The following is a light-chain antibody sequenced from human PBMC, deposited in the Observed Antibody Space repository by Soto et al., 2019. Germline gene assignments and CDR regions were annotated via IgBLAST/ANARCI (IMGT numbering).Light chain of an antibody. CDR2: KAS. CDR3: QQYNTYSPTWT. J-gene: IGKJ1*01. CDR1: QSISSW. Sequence: DIQMTQSPSTLSASVGDRVTITCRASQSISSWLAWYQQKPGKAPNLLIYKASSLESGVPSRFSGSGSGTHFTLTISSLQPDDFATYYCQQYNTYSPTWTFGQGTKVDIK. V-gene: IGKV1-5*03.